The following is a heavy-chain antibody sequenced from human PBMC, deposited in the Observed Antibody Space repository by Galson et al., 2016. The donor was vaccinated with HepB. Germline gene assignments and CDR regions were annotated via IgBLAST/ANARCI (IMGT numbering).Heavy chain of an antibody. CDR2: IFYSGNT. J-gene: IGHJ2*01. V-gene: IGHV4-39*01. CDR1: GDSISTIIYS. D-gene: IGHD2-2*01. CDR3: ARSQMLPWYFDL. Sequence: SETLSLTCTVSGDSISTIIYSWGWVRQPPGKGLEWIGSIFYSGNTYYNPSLKSRVTISVDTSKNQFSLKMTYVTAADTAVYFCARSQMLPWYFDLWGRGTLVTVSP.